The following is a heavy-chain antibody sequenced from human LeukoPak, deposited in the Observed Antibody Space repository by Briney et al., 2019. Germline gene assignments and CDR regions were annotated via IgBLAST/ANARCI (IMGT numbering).Heavy chain of an antibody. V-gene: IGHV4-59*01. J-gene: IGHJ6*02. D-gene: IGHD3-9*01. CDR1: YDSISSYY. CDR3: ARVARDSPYFRYYYGMDV. CDR2: IYYSGST. Sequence: SETLSLTCTVSYDSISSYYWSWIRQSPGKGLEWIGYIYYSGSTNYNPSLKSRVTMSVDTSQNQFSLKLSSVTAADTAVYYCARVARDSPYFRYYYGMDVWGQGTTVTVSS.